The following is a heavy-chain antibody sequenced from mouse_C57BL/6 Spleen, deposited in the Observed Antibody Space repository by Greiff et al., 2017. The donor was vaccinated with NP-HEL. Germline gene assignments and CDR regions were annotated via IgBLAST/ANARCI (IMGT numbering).Heavy chain of an antibody. CDR1: GFSLTSYG. CDR2: IWGVGST. CDR3: ASDLRLGFAY. J-gene: IGHJ3*01. Sequence: VQRVESGPGLVAPSQSLSITCTVSGFSLTSYGVDWVRQSPGKGLEWLGVIWGVGSTNYNSALKSRLSISKDNSKSQVFLKMNSLQTDDTAMYYCASDLRLGFAYWGQGTLVTVSA. V-gene: IGHV2-6*01.